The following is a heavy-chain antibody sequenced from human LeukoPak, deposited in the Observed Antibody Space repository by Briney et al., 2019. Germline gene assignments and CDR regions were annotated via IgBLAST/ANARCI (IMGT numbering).Heavy chain of an antibody. J-gene: IGHJ4*02. D-gene: IGHD3-22*01. CDR1: GYTFTSYY. Sequence: ASVKVSCRASGYTFTSYYMHWVRQAPGQGLEWMGIINPSGGSTRYAQKFQGRVTMTRDMSTSTVYMELSRLRSEDTAVYYWAGFHFDSSGYSSHWGQGTLVTVSS. V-gene: IGHV1-46*01. CDR3: AGFHFDSSGYSSH. CDR2: INPSGGST.